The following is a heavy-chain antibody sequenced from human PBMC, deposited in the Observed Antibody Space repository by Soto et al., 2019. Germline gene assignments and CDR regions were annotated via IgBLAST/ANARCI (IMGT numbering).Heavy chain of an antibody. CDR1: GFTFSSYS. CDR3: AREKYYNWNYVDYYYGMDV. CDR2: ISSSSSTI. J-gene: IGHJ6*02. Sequence: GGSLRLSCAASGFTFSSYSMNWVRQAPGKGLEWVSYISSSSSTIYYADSLKGRFTISRDNVKNSLYLQMNSMSDEATAVYYCAREKYYNWNYVDYYYGMDVWGQGTTVTVSS. D-gene: IGHD1-7*01. V-gene: IGHV3-48*02.